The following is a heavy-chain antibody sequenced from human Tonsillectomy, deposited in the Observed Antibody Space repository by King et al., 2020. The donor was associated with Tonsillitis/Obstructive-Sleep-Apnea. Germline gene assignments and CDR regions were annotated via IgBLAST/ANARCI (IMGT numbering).Heavy chain of an antibody. J-gene: IGHJ4*02. Sequence: VQLVESGGGVVQPGRSLRLSCAASGFTFSGYAMHWVRQAPGKGLEWVAVISYDGSNKYYADSVKGRFTFSRDNSKNTLYLQMNSLRAEDTAVYYCARGRQRRLVAPFDCWGQGTLVTVSS. CDR1: GFTFSGYA. CDR3: ARGRQRRLVAPFDC. D-gene: IGHD6-13*01. CDR2: ISYDGSNK. V-gene: IGHV3-30*04.